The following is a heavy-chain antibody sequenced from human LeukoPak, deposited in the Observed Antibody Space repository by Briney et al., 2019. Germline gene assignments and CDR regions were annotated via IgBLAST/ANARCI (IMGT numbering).Heavy chain of an antibody. Sequence: SETLSLTCAVYGGSFNGYYWSWIRQPPGKGLEWIGEINHSGSTTNYNPSLKSRVTISVDTSMRQFSLKLSSVTAADTAVYYCARASRKFGVVTHHYYYYGMDVWGQGTTVTVSS. CDR3: ARASRKFGVVTHHYYYYGMDV. CDR1: GGSFNGYY. V-gene: IGHV4-34*01. CDR2: INHSGSTT. J-gene: IGHJ6*02. D-gene: IGHD3-3*01.